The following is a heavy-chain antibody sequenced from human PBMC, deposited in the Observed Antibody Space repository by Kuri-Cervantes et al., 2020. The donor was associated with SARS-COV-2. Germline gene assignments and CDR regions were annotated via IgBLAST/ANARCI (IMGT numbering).Heavy chain of an antibody. V-gene: IGHV5-51*01. CDR2: TYPSDSDT. J-gene: IGHJ4*02. CDR1: GYTFTTHW. D-gene: IGHD2-15*01. CDR3: ARRGSATTFLDY. Sequence: KVSCKVSGYTFTTHWTGWLRQMPGKGLEWMGITYPSDSDTRYSPSFQGQVIISVDRSINTAYLQWSSLKPSDTAIYYCARRGSATTFLDYWGQGTQVTVSS.